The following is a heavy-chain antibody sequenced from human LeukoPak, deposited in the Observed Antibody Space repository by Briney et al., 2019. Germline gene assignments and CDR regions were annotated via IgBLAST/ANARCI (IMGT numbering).Heavy chain of an antibody. CDR1: GFTFSSYE. D-gene: IGHD2-21*02. CDR3: ARDKYCGGDCSPDYYYYYMDV. Sequence: GGSLRLSCAASGFTFSSYEMNWVRQAPGKGLEWVSYISSSGSTIYYADSVKGRFTISRDNAKNSLYLQMNSLRAEDTAVYYCARDKYCGGDCSPDYYYYYMDVWGKGTTVTVSS. J-gene: IGHJ6*03. CDR2: ISSSGSTI. V-gene: IGHV3-48*03.